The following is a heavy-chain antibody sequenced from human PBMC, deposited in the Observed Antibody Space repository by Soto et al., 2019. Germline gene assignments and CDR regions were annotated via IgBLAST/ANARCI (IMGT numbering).Heavy chain of an antibody. D-gene: IGHD3-10*01. CDR1: GGSIRSYY. CDR3: ARNGEWTRPGCLAGWFDP. Sequence: SETLSLTCTVSGGSIRSYYWTWIRQPPGKGLEWIGYIYYSGSTSYNPSLKSRVTISVDTSKNQFSLKLSSVTAADTAVYYCARNGEWTRPGCLAGWFDPWGQGTRVTVSS. V-gene: IGHV4-59*08. J-gene: IGHJ5*02. CDR2: IYYSGST.